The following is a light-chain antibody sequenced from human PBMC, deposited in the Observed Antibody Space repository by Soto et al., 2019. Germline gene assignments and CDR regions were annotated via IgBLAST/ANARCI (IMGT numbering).Light chain of an antibody. CDR2: GAS. CDR1: QSLGSN. CDR3: QEYNNLRVP. J-gene: IGKJ1*01. V-gene: IGKV3-15*01. Sequence: EIVVTLSPAALSLYKGERATLSCRASQSLGSNLAWYQQKPGQAPRLLIYGASTRATGIPARFSGSGSGTEFTLTICCLQSEDFAVYYCQEYNNLRVPFGQVTKV.